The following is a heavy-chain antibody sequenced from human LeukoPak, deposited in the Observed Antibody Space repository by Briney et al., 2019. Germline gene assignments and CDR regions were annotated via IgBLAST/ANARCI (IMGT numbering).Heavy chain of an antibody. Sequence: GGSLRLSCEASGFRFSGYWLNWVRQAPGKGLEWVALIWYDGSNKYYADSVKGRFTISRDNSKNTLYLQMNSLRAEDTAVYYCARDFSGSWGVSYWGQGTLVTVSS. CDR2: IWYDGSNK. CDR1: GFRFSGYW. J-gene: IGHJ4*02. CDR3: ARDFSGSWGVSY. V-gene: IGHV3-33*08. D-gene: IGHD1-26*01.